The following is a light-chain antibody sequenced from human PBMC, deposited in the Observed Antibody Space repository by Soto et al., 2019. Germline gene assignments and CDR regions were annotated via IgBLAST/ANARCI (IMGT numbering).Light chain of an antibody. CDR2: KAS. J-gene: IGKJ1*01. CDR3: KNYNSYSEA. V-gene: IGKV1-5*03. Sequence: DIQITLSASSLSASVGARVTITGRASQDVGNCLNWYQQKPGKATKLLIYKASTLKSGVPSRFSGSGSGTEFTLTIRSMKTDELATYDCKNYNSYSEAVGQGTKGDIK. CDR1: QDVGNC.